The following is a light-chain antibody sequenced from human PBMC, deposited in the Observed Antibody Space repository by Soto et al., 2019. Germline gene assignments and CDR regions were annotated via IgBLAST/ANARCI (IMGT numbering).Light chain of an antibody. CDR1: QSISSQ. Sequence: EIVLTQSPATLSLSPGERATLSCRASQSISSQLAWYQQKPGQAPRLLIHDASNRATGIPARFSGSGSSTDFTLTISSLQSEDFGVYYCQQYKNWPPWTFGQGTKVDIK. CDR2: DAS. V-gene: IGKV3-11*01. J-gene: IGKJ1*01. CDR3: QQYKNWPPWT.